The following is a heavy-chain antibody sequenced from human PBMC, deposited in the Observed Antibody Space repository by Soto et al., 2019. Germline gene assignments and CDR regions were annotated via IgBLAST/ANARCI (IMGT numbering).Heavy chain of an antibody. CDR3: ARLYYGSGSYYTDY. CDR2: IYYSGST. D-gene: IGHD3-10*01. Sequence: SETLSLTCTVSGGSISSSSYYWGWIRQPPGKGLEWIGSIYYSGSTYYNPSLKSRVTISVDTSKNQFSLKLSSVTAADTAVYYCARLYYGSGSYYTDYWAQGTLVTVSS. CDR1: GGSISSSSYY. V-gene: IGHV4-39*01. J-gene: IGHJ4*02.